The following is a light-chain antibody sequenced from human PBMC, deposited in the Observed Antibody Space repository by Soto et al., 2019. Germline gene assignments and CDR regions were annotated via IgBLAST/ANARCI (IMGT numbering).Light chain of an antibody. CDR3: QQIHSTSSYT. CDR1: QSISSY. J-gene: IGKJ2*01. Sequence: DIQMTQSPSSLSASVGDRVTITCRASQSISSYLNWYQQRPGKTPNLLVYAASNLRGGVPSRFSGSGSGTVFTLTINSLQPEDFATYYCQQIHSTSSYTFGQGTK. V-gene: IGKV1-39*01. CDR2: AAS.